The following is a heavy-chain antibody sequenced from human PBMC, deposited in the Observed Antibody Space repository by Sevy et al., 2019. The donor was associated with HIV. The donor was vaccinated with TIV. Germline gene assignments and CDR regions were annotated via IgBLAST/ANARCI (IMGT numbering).Heavy chain of an antibody. V-gene: IGHV4-59*13. CDR2: IYYSGST. CDR1: GGSISSYY. J-gene: IGHJ4*02. CDR3: ARGARITIFGVQFDY. Sequence: SETLSLTCTVSGGSISSYYWSWIRQPPGKGLEWIGYIYYSGSTNYNPSLKSRVTISVDTSKNQFSLKLSSVTAADTSVDYCARGARITIFGVQFDYWGQGTLVTVSS. D-gene: IGHD3-3*01.